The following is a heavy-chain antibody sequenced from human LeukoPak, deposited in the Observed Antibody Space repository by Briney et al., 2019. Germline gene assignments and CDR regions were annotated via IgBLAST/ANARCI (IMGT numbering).Heavy chain of an antibody. Sequence: ASVKVSCKASGYTFTSYGISWVRQAPGQGLEWMGWISAYNGNTNYAQKLQGRVTMTTDTSTGTAYMELRSLRSDDTAVYYCARNRYDILTGYYRHYYYYMDVWGKGTTVTVSS. CDR2: ISAYNGNT. J-gene: IGHJ6*03. V-gene: IGHV1-18*01. CDR3: ARNRYDILTGYYRHYYYYMDV. CDR1: GYTFTSYG. D-gene: IGHD3-9*01.